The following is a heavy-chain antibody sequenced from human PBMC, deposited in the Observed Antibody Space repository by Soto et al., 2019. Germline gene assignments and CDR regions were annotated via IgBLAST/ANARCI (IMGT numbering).Heavy chain of an antibody. Sequence: GESLKISCKGSGYSFTSYWIGWVSQMPGKGLEWMGIIYPGDSDTRYSPSFQGQVTISADKSISTAYLQWSSLKASDTAMYYCARTSAAGKYYYGMDVWGQGTTVTVS. V-gene: IGHV5-51*01. CDR3: ARTSAAGKYYYGMDV. CDR1: GYSFTSYW. CDR2: IYPGDSDT. D-gene: IGHD6-13*01. J-gene: IGHJ6*02.